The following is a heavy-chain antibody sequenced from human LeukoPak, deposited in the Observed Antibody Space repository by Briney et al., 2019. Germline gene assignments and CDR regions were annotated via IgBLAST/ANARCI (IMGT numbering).Heavy chain of an antibody. CDR2: MNPNSGNT. CDR3: ARGYSGIAAAVHFDY. J-gene: IGHJ4*02. D-gene: IGHD6-13*01. Sequence: GASVKVSCKASGYTFTSYGISWVRQAPGQGLEWMGWMNPNSGNTGYAQKFQGRVTITRNTSISTAYMELSSLRSEDTAVYYCARGYSGIAAAVHFDYWGQGTLVTVSS. CDR1: GYTFTSYG. V-gene: IGHV1-8*03.